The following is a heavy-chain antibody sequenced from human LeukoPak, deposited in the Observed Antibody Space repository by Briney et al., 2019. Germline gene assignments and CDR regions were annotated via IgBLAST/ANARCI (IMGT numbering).Heavy chain of an antibody. V-gene: IGHV4-34*01. D-gene: IGHD3-22*01. Sequence: LETLSLTCAVYGGSFSGYYWSWIRQPPGKGLEWIGEINHSGSTNYNPSLKSRVTISVDTSKNQFSLKLSSVTAADTAVYYCAGYYDSSGYYYGAFDIWGQGTMVTVSS. CDR1: GGSFSGYY. CDR2: INHSGST. CDR3: AGYYDSSGYYYGAFDI. J-gene: IGHJ3*02.